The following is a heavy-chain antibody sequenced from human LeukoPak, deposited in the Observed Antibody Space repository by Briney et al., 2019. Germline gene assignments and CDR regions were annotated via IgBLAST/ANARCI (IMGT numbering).Heavy chain of an antibody. CDR3: ARDNWGSVDY. CDR2: IYYSGST. J-gene: IGHJ4*02. Sequence: SETLPLTCTVSGGSISSHYWSWIRQPPGKGLEWIGYIYYSGSTNYNPSLKSRVTISVDTSKNQFSLKLSSVTAADTAVYYCARDNWGSVDYWGQGTLVTVSS. D-gene: IGHD7-27*01. V-gene: IGHV4-59*11. CDR1: GGSISSHY.